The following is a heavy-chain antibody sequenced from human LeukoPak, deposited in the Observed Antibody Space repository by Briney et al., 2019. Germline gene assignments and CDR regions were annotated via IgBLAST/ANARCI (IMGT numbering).Heavy chain of an antibody. CDR2: IYYSGST. V-gene: IGHV4-59*01. J-gene: IGHJ4*02. Sequence: SETLSLTCTVSGGSISSYYWSWIRQPPGKGLEWIGYIYYSGSTNYNPSLKSRVTISVDTSKNQFSLKLSSVAAADTAVYYCARFNRYYFDYWGQGTLVTVSS. CDR1: GGSISSYY. CDR3: ARFNRYYFDY.